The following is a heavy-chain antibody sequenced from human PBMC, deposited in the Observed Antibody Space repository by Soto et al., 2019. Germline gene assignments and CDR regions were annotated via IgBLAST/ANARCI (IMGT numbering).Heavy chain of an antibody. CDR1: GYTFTDYA. V-gene: IGHV1-3*01. Sequence: ASLRVSCMASGYTFTDYAMHWVRQAPGQWIEWMGWINADNGNTKYSQKFQGRVTITRDTSASTAYMELSSLRSEDTAVYYCARDRGYDYFGYWGQGALVTVSS. D-gene: IGHD5-12*01. CDR2: INADNGNT. J-gene: IGHJ4*02. CDR3: ARDRGYDYFGY.